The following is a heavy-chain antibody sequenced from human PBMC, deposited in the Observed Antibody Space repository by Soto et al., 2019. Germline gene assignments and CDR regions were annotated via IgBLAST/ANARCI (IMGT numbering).Heavy chain of an antibody. CDR1: GYTFTSYA. Sequence: ASVKVSCKASGYTFTSYAMHWVRQAPGQRLEWMGWINAGNGNTKYSQKLQGRVTITRDTSASTAYMELSSLRSEYTAVYYCARSIVVVTALDYWGQGTLVT. CDR3: ARSIVVVTALDY. CDR2: INAGNGNT. J-gene: IGHJ4*02. D-gene: IGHD2-21*02. V-gene: IGHV1-3*01.